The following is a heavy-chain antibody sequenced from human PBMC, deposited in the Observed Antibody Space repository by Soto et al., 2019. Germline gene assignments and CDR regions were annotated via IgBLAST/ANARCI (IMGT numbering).Heavy chain of an antibody. CDR2: IYYTGTT. Sequence: QVQLQESGPGLVKPSPTLSLACTVSGGSISSGGYYWSWIRQHPGKGLEWIGYIYYTGTTCYNPAPKSRVSISVEMSKKQSSMNLTSVTAADTAVDYCARGLVRPEYCDYWVQGALVTVS. V-gene: IGHV4-31*03. CDR1: GGSISSGGYY. CDR3: ARGLVRPEYCDY. D-gene: IGHD2-15*01. J-gene: IGHJ4*02.